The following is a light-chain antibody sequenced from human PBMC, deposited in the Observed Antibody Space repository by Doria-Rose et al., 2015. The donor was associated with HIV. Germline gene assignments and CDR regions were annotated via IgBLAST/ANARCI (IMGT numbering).Light chain of an antibody. CDR3: HQYGTSWT. Sequence: TQSPGTPSLSPGERATLSCRASQSFSSTYLAWYQQKPGQAPSLLIYDGSSRATGIPDRFSASGSGTDFTLAINRLEPEDFALYYCHQYGTSWTCGQGTKVEV. V-gene: IGKV3-20*01. J-gene: IGKJ1*01. CDR2: DGS. CDR1: QSFSSTY.